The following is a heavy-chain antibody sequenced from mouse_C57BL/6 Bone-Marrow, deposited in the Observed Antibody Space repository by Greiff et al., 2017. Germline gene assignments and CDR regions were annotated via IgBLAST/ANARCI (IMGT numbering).Heavy chain of an antibody. J-gene: IGHJ1*03. D-gene: IGHD2-12*01. V-gene: IGHV1-69*01. CDR1: GYTFTSYW. Sequence: QVQLQQPGAELVMPGASVKLSCKASGYTFTSYWMHWVKQRPGQGLEWIGEIDPSDSYTNYNQKFKGKSTLTVDKSSSTAYMQLSSLTSEDSAVYYCARERNYRYFDVWGTGTTVTVSS. CDR3: ARERNYRYFDV. CDR2: IDPSDSYT.